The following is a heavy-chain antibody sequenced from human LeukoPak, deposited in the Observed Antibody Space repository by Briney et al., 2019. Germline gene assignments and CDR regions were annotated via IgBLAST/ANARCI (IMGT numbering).Heavy chain of an antibody. CDR3: ARGATVTTAVDY. J-gene: IGHJ4*02. Sequence: PSQTLSLTCTVSGGSISSGDYYWSWIRQPPGKGLEWIGYIYYSGSTYYNPSLKSRVTISVDTSKNQFSLKLSSVTAADTAVYYCARGATVTTAVDYWGQGTLVTVSS. V-gene: IGHV4-30-4*01. D-gene: IGHD4-17*01. CDR2: IYYSGST. CDR1: GGSISSGDYY.